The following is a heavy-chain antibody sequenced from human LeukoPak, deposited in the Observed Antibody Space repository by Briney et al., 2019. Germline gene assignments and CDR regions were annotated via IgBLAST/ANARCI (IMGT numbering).Heavy chain of an antibody. Sequence: PGGSLRLSCAASGLPFSFSAMTWVRHAPGTGLEWVSTINAKAITNYYADSVKGRFTISRENSKSTLYLQLNSMRAEDTAVYYCAKPISGGLAVTADWFDPWGQGTLVTVSS. CDR2: INAKAITN. D-gene: IGHD6-19*01. CDR1: GLPFSFSA. J-gene: IGHJ5*02. V-gene: IGHV3-23*01. CDR3: AKPISGGLAVTADWFDP.